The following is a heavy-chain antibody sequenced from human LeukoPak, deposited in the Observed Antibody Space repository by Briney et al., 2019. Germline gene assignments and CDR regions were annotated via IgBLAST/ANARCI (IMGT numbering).Heavy chain of an antibody. CDR1: GFTFSSYW. V-gene: IGHV3-7*04. Sequence: GGSLRLSCAASGFTFSSYWMSWVRRAPGKGLEWVANIKQDGSEKYYVDSVKGRFTISRDNAKNSLYLQMNSLRAEDTAVYYCARVWFGELGGWFDPWGQGTLVTVSS. CDR3: ARVWFGELGGWFDP. D-gene: IGHD3-10*01. J-gene: IGHJ5*02. CDR2: IKQDGSEK.